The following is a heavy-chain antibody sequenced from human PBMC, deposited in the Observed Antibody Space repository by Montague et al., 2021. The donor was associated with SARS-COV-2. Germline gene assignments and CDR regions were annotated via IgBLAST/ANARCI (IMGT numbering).Heavy chain of an antibody. CDR2: IYFSGAD. CDR3: SRRPSSGWSFDS. J-gene: IGHJ4*02. CDR1: AGAIDNHY. V-gene: IGHV4-59*08. Sequence: SETLSLTCTVSAGAIDNHYWSWTRSPQGTAWERAGLIYFSGADFSKPVPKSRLTVSVDTSTNQFSLQLTSVFAADTPVYYCSRRPSSGWSFDSWGQGTQVSVSS. D-gene: IGHD6-19*01.